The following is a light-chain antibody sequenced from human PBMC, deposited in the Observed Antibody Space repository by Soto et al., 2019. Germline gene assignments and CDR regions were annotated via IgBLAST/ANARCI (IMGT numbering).Light chain of an antibody. CDR3: VLYMGSGISL. Sequence: QTVVTQEPSFSVSPGGTVTLTCALSSGSVSPSYYPSWYQQTPGQAPRTLIHSTNTRPSGVPDRFSGSILGNKAALTITGAQADDESDYYCVLYMGSGISLFGGGTKLTVL. V-gene: IGLV8-61*01. J-gene: IGLJ3*02. CDR2: STN. CDR1: SGSVSPSYY.